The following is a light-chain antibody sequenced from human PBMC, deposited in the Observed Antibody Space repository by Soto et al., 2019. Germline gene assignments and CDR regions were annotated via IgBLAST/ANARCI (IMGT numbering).Light chain of an antibody. V-gene: IGLV2-8*01. J-gene: IGLJ1*01. CDR1: SGDVGGFDY. CDR3: SSYAGSNNLI. CDR2: DVT. Sequence: QSALTQPPSASGSPGQSVTISCTGTSGDVGGFDYVSWYQKHPGKAPKLVIYDVTKRPSGVPARFSGSKSGNTASLTVSGLQPEDVADYYCSSYAGSNNLIFGTGTKLTVL.